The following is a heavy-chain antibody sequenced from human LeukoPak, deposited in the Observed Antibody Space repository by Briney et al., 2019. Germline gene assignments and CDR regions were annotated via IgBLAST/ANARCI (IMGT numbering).Heavy chain of an antibody. CDR3: ARESLDIEPPSIDGMDV. CDR1: GGSFSGYY. CDR2: INHSGST. J-gene: IGHJ6*02. D-gene: IGHD5-12*01. Sequence: SETLSLTCAVYGGSFSGYYWSWIRQPPGKGLEWTGEINHSGSTNYNPSLKSRVTISVDTSKNQFSLKLSSVTAADTAVYYCARESLDIEPPSIDGMDVWGQGTTVTVSS. V-gene: IGHV4-34*01.